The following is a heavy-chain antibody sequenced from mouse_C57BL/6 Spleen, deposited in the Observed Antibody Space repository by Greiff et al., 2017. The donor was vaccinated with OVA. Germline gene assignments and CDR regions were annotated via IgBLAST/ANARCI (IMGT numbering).Heavy chain of an antibody. CDR3: ARFDYDGDWYFDV. CDR1: GYAFSSYW. Sequence: QVQLKQSGAELVKPGASVKISCKASGYAFSSYWMNWVKQRPGKGLEWIGQIYPGDGDTNYNGKFKGKATLTADKSSITAYMQLSSLTSADSAVYFGARFDYDGDWYFDVWGTGTTVTVSS. V-gene: IGHV1-80*01. D-gene: IGHD2-4*01. CDR2: IYPGDGDT. J-gene: IGHJ1*03.